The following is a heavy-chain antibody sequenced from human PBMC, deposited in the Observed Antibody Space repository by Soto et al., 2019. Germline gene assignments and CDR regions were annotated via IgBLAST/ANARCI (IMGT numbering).Heavy chain of an antibody. CDR1: GGSFSGYY. CDR3: ARLSVAATKGVDY. Sequence: SETLSLTCAVYGGSFSGYYWSWIRQPPGKGLEWIGEINHSGSTNYNPSLKSRVTISVDTSKDQFSLKLSSVTAADTAVYYCARLSVAATKGVDYWGQGTLVTVSS. CDR2: INHSGST. V-gene: IGHV4-34*01. J-gene: IGHJ4*02. D-gene: IGHD2-15*01.